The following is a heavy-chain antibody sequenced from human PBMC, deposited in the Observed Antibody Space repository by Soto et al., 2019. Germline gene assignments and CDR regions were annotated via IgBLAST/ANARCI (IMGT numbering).Heavy chain of an antibody. CDR2: INVGNGNT. Sequence: ASVKVSCKASGYTFNIYTMHWVRQAPGQRLEWMGWINVGNGNTKYSQKFQGRVTITRDTSASTAYMELSSLRSEDTAVYYCARGFTSPESGMDVWGQGTTVTVSS. D-gene: IGHD2-2*01. J-gene: IGHJ6*02. V-gene: IGHV1-3*01. CDR1: GYTFNIYT. CDR3: ARGFTSPESGMDV.